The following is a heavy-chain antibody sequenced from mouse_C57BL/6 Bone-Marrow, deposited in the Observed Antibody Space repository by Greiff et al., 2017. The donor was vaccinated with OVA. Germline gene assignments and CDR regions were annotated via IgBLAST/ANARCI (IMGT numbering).Heavy chain of an antibody. Sequence: EVKLQESGPGLVKPSQSLSLTCSVTGYSITSGYYWNWIRQFPGNKLEWMGYISYDGSNNYNPSLKNRISITRDTSKNQFFLKLNSVTTEDTATYYCARMGFAYWGQGTLVTVSA. V-gene: IGHV3-6*01. CDR1: GYSITSGYY. CDR2: ISYDGSN. J-gene: IGHJ3*01. CDR3: ARMGFAY.